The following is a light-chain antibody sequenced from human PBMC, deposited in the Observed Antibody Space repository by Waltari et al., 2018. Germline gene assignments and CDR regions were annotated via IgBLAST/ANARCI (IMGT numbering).Light chain of an antibody. V-gene: IGLV1-36*01. CDR3: AVWDDSLNGVV. CDR2: YED. CDR1: RSKIRNNA. J-gene: IGLJ2*01. Sequence: QSVLTQPPSVSEAPRQRVTIPCSGSRSKIRNNAVSWYQQLPGKAPKLLIYYEDLLSSGVSDRFSGSKSGTSASLAISGLQSDDEADYYCAVWDDSLNGVVFGGGTKLTVL.